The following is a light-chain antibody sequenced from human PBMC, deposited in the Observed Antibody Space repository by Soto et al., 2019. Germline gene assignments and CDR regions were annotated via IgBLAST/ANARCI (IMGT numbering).Light chain of an antibody. V-gene: IGLV3-25*02. CDR1: ELPEEY. Sequence: SYELTQPPSVSVSPGQTARITCSGDELPEEYAYWYQQKPGQAPLLVIYKDTERPSGIPERFSASSSGTTVTLTISGVQAEDEGDYYCLSADSSRLYVFGTGTKLTVL. CDR2: KDT. J-gene: IGLJ1*01. CDR3: LSADSSRLYV.